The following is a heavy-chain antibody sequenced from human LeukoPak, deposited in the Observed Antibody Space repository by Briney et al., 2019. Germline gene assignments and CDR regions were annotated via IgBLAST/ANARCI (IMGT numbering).Heavy chain of an antibody. Sequence: GASVKVSCKASGYTFTNYAMHWVLQAPGQRLEWVGWINTDNGNTKYSQKFQGRVTITRDTSASTAYVELSSLRSGDTAVYYCARDGRGSGSYSAFDIWGQGTMVTVSS. CDR3: ARDGRGSGSYSAFDI. CDR1: GYTFTNYA. V-gene: IGHV1-3*04. CDR2: INTDNGNT. D-gene: IGHD1-26*01. J-gene: IGHJ3*02.